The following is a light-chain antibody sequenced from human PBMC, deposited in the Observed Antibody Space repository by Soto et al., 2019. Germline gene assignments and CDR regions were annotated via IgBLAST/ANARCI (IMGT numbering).Light chain of an antibody. CDR3: QSYDNSLSGFYV. J-gene: IGLJ1*01. V-gene: IGLV1-40*01. CDR1: SSNIGAGYD. Sequence: QSVLTQPPSVSGAPGQRVTISCTGNSSNIGAGYDVHWYQQLPGTAPKLLIYGNSNRPSGVPDRFSGSKSGTSASLDITGLQADDEADYYCQSYDNSLSGFYVFGTGTKVTVL. CDR2: GNS.